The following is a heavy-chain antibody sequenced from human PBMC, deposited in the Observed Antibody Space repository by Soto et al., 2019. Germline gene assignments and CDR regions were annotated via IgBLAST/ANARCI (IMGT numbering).Heavy chain of an antibody. J-gene: IGHJ5*02. CDR1: GFTFSNAW. V-gene: IGHV3-15*01. CDR2: IKSKTDGGTT. Sequence: PGGSLRLSCAASGFTFSNAWMSWVRQAPGKGLEWVGRIKSKTDGGTTDYAAPVKGRFTISRDDSKNTLYLQMNSLKTEDTAVYYCTTDVLVLRFLEWSNSHHHWGQGTLVTVSS. D-gene: IGHD3-3*01. CDR3: TTDVLVLRFLEWSNSHHH.